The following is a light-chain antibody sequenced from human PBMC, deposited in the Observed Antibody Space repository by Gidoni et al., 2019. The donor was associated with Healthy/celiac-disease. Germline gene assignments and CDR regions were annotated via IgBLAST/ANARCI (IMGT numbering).Light chain of an antibody. V-gene: IGKV1-33*01. CDR2: DAS. CDR3: KQYDHPRT. J-gene: IGKJ1*01. CDR1: QDISNY. Sequence: DMQITQSPSSLSASLGDRVTITCQASQDISNYLNWYQQKPGNAPQLLIYDASNLETGVPSRFSGSGSGTDFTFNISSLQAEDIGIYYCKQYDHPRTFGQGTKVEIK.